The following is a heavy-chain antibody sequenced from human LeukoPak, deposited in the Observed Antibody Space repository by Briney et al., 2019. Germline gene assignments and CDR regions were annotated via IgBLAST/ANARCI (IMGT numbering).Heavy chain of an antibody. D-gene: IGHD1-26*01. Sequence: GGSLRLCCAASGFSFSSYAMSWVRQAPGKGLEWVAAISGSGGSTSYADSVKGRFTISRDNSKNTLYLQINSPRAEDTAVYYCAKDLRLFVSGSYFDYWGQGTLVTVSS. CDR3: AKDLRLFVSGSYFDY. CDR2: ISGSGGST. CDR1: GFSFSSYA. V-gene: IGHV3-23*01. J-gene: IGHJ4*02.